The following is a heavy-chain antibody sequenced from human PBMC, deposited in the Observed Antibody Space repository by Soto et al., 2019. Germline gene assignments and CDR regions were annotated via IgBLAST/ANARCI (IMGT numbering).Heavy chain of an antibody. CDR1: DGSISSCCYY. V-gene: IGHV4-31*03. CDR2: IYYSGST. Sequence: PTETLSLTFTVSDGSISSCCYYWSWIRQHPGKGLEWIGYIYYSGSTYYNPSLKSRVTISVDTPKNQFSLKLSSVTAADTAVYYCARSVFPWGQGTLVTVSS. CDR3: ARSVFP. J-gene: IGHJ5*02.